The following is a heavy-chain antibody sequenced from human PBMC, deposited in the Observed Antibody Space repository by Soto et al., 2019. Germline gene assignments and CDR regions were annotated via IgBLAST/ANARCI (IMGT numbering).Heavy chain of an antibody. CDR3: ACDPVRPYGGIYD. CDR2: ISAYNGNT. D-gene: IGHD2-15*01. J-gene: IGHJ4*02. Sequence: QVQLVQSGAEVKKPGASVKVSCKASGYTFASYCISWVRQAPGQGLEWMGWISAYNGNTNYAQKLQGRVTMTTDTTTSTANMELRSMRSDDTAVYYGACDPVRPYGGIYDWGQGTLVTVSS. V-gene: IGHV1-18*01. CDR1: GYTFASYC.